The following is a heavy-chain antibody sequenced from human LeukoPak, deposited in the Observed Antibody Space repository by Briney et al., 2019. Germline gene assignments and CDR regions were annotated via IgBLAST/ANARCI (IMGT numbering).Heavy chain of an antibody. CDR3: ARWERHSSSLWYYFDY. D-gene: IGHD6-6*01. CDR2: IIPIFGTA. J-gene: IGHJ4*02. Sequence: SVKVSCKASGGTFSSYAISWVRQAPGQGLEWMGGIIPIFGTANYAQKFQGRVTITTDESTSTAYMELSSLRSEDTAVYYCARWERHSSSLWYYFDYWGQGTLVSVSS. CDR1: GGTFSSYA. V-gene: IGHV1-69*05.